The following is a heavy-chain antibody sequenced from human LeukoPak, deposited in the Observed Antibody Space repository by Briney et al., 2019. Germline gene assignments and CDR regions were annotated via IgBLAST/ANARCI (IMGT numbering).Heavy chain of an antibody. D-gene: IGHD3-10*01. CDR1: GGSISSGGYY. CDR2: IYYSGST. V-gene: IGHV4-31*03. J-gene: IGHJ4*02. Sequence: NTSETLSLTCTVSGGSISSGGYYWSWIRQHPGKGLEWIGYIYYSGSTYYNPSLKSRVTISVDTSKNQFSLKLSSVTAADTAVYYCARIYGSGSYYTDYWGQGTLVTVSS. CDR3: ARIYGSGSYYTDY.